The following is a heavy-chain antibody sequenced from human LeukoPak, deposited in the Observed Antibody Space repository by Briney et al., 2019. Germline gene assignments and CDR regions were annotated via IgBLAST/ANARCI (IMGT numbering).Heavy chain of an antibody. V-gene: IGHV3-7*01. CDR3: ATSRGYCSSISCYGTMRGYYYMDV. D-gene: IGHD2-2*01. Sequence: GGSLRLSCAVSGFTFSSYWMSWVRQAPGKGLEWVANIKEDGSEKYYVDSVKGRFTISGDNVKSSLFLQMNSLRVEDTAVYYCATSRGYCSSISCYGTMRGYYYMDVWGKGATVTVSS. CDR1: GFTFSSYW. J-gene: IGHJ6*03. CDR2: IKEDGSEK.